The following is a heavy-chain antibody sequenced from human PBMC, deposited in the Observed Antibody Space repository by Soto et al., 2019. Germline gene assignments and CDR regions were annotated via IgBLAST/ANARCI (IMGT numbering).Heavy chain of an antibody. D-gene: IGHD3-3*01. J-gene: IGHJ4*02. CDR3: AKASYDFWSAQDN. CDR1: GFTFSSYG. CDR2: ISYDGSNK. Sequence: GGSLRLSCAASGFTFSSYGMHWVRQAPGKGLEWVAVISYDGSNKYYADSVKGRFTISRDNSKNTLYLQMNSLRAEDTAVYYCAKASYDFWSAQDNWGQGTLVTVSS. V-gene: IGHV3-30*18.